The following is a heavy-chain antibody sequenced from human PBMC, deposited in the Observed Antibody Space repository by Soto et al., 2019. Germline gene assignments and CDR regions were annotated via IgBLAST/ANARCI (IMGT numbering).Heavy chain of an antibody. CDR2: IWYDGSNK. D-gene: IGHD3-10*01. Sequence: GGSLRLSCAASGFTFSSYGMHWVRQAPGKGLEWVAVIWYDGSNKYYADSVKGRFTISRDNSKNTLYLQMNSLRAEDTAVYYCARDWGLLNGYLDYWGKGTLVTVSS. V-gene: IGHV3-33*01. CDR1: GFTFSSYG. CDR3: ARDWGLLNGYLDY. J-gene: IGHJ4*02.